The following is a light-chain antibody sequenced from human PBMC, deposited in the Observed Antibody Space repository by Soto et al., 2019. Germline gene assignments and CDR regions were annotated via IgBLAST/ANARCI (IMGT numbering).Light chain of an antibody. CDR2: DVN. CDR1: SSDIGGYNY. Sequence: QSVLTQPRSVSGSPGQSVTISCTGTSSDIGGYNYVSWYQQHPGKAPKLMIYDVNKRPSGVPDRFSGSKSGNTASLIISGLQAEDEADYHRYSNAGISSVFAPGPTVTVL. V-gene: IGLV2-11*01. J-gene: IGLJ1*01. CDR3: YSNAGISSV.